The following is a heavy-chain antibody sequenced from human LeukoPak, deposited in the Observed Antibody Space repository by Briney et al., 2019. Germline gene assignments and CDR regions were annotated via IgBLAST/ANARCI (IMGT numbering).Heavy chain of an antibody. J-gene: IGHJ4*02. D-gene: IGHD3-16*01. Sequence: ASVKVSCKVSGYTLTELSMHWVRQAPGKGLEWMGGFDPEDGETIYAQKFQGRVTMTEDTSTDTAYMELSRLRSDDTAVYYCARVRYRLAETYIDYWGQGTLVTVSS. CDR2: FDPEDGET. CDR3: ARVRYRLAETYIDY. V-gene: IGHV1-24*01. CDR1: GYTLTELS.